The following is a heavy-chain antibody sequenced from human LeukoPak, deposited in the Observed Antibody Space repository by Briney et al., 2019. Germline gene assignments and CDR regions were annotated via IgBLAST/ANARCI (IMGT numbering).Heavy chain of an antibody. Sequence: GSLRLSCAASGFTFSSYAMSWVRQDPGKGLEWVSVIYSGGSTSYADSVKGRFTISRDNAKNTLYLQMNSLRAEDTAVYYCARGATYAYYQDYWGQGTLVTVSS. CDR1: GFTFSSYA. J-gene: IGHJ4*02. D-gene: IGHD1-26*01. CDR3: ARGATYAYYQDY. V-gene: IGHV3-66*01. CDR2: IYSGGST.